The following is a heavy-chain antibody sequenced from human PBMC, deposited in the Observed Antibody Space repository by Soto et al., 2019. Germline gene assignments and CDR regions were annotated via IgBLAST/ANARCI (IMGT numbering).Heavy chain of an antibody. J-gene: IGHJ6*03. D-gene: IGHD2-15*01. CDR2: IGSSGTYI. CDR3: ARWAFGSGGSCSKFCYYMDV. V-gene: IGHV3-21*01. CDR1: GFTFSSYA. Sequence: EVQLVESGGGLVKPGGSLRLSCAASGFTFSSYAMKWVRQAPGKGLEWLSSIGSSGTYIYYADSVKGRFTISRDNAKNSLYLQMNSLRAEDTAVYFCARWAFGSGGSCSKFCYYMDVWGKGTTVTVSS.